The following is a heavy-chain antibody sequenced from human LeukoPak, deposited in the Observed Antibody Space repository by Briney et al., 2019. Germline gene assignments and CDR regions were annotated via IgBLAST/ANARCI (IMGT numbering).Heavy chain of an antibody. Sequence: SETLSLTCTVSGGSMNGHHWTWIRQPPGKGLELIGHIYYTGSTTYSPSLEGRVTISIDTSLNQFSLELSSVTSTDTAVYFCAGFPPGCDTSSCYLPYWGLGILVTVSS. D-gene: IGHD2-2*01. CDR2: IYYTGST. CDR1: GGSMNGHH. V-gene: IGHV4-59*11. J-gene: IGHJ4*02. CDR3: AGFPPGCDTSSCYLPY.